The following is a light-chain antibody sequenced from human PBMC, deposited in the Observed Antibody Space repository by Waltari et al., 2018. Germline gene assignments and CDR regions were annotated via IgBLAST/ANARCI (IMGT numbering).Light chain of an antibody. CDR2: RAS. Sequence: DIHLTQSPSFLSASVGDRVTITCRASQGISSNLAWYQQKPGKAPKLLNYRASTLQSGVPSRFSGSESGTDFTLTISSLQPEDFATYYCLQLNSYPRTFGQGTKVEVK. CDR1: QGISSN. J-gene: IGKJ1*01. V-gene: IGKV1-9*01. CDR3: LQLNSYPRT.